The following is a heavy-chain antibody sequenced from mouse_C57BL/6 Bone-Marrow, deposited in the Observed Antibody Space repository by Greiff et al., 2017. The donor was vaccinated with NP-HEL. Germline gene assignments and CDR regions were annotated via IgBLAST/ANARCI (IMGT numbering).Heavy chain of an antibody. J-gene: IGHJ2*01. CDR1: GFSFNTYA. V-gene: IGHV10-1*01. CDR3: VRRFITTVGGGY. Sequence: EVQGVESGGGLVQPKGSLKLSCAASGFSFNTYAMNWVRQAPGKGLEWVARIRSKSNNYATYYADSVKNRFTISRDDSESMLYLQMNNLKTEDTAMYYCVRRFITTVGGGYWGQGTTLTVSS. D-gene: IGHD1-1*01. CDR2: IRSKSNNYAT.